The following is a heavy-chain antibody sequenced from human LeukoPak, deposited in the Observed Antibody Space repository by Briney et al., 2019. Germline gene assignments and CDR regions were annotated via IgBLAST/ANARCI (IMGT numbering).Heavy chain of an antibody. CDR3: AKVRGTYSSGFFFDY. Sequence: GGSLRLSCAASGFTFDDYAMHWVRQAPGKGLEWLSIISWNSGYIGYADSVKGRFTISRDNAKNSLYLQMDSLRAEDTAFYYCAKVRGTYSSGFFFDYWGQGTPVTVSS. D-gene: IGHD6-19*01. J-gene: IGHJ4*02. CDR1: GFTFDDYA. V-gene: IGHV3-9*01. CDR2: ISWNSGYI.